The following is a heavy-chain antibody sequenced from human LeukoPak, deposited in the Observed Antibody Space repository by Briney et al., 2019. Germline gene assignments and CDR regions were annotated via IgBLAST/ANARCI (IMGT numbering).Heavy chain of an antibody. CDR1: GFTFSSYA. CDR3: ARDLNPPDY. J-gene: IGHJ4*02. V-gene: IGHV3-30-3*01. Sequence: RGSLRLSCAASGFTFSSYAMHWVRQAPGKGLEWVAVISYDGSNKYYADSVKGRFTISRDNSKNTLYLQMNSLRAEDTAVYYCARDLNPPDYSGQGTLVTVSS. CDR2: ISYDGSNK.